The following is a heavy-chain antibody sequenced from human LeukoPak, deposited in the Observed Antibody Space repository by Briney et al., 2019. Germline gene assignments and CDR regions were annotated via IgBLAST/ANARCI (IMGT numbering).Heavy chain of an antibody. J-gene: IGHJ6*02. Sequence: GRSLRLSCAASGFTFSSYGMHWVRQAPGKGLEWVAVISYGGSNKSSADSVKGRFTVSRGNSKNTLYLEMNSLRAEDTAVYYCARKMGTGYYGMDVWGQGTTVTVSS. D-gene: IGHD1-1*01. CDR1: GFTFSSYG. V-gene: IGHV3-30*03. CDR3: ARKMGTGYYGMDV. CDR2: ISYGGSNK.